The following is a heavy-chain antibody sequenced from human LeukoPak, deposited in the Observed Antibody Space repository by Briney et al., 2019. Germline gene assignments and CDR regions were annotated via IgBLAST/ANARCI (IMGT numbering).Heavy chain of an antibody. D-gene: IGHD3-10*01. Sequence: KSGESLKISCKDSGYLFTSYWIAWVRQRPGKGLEWMGIIYPGDSDTRYSPSFQGRVTISADKSINTAYLLWSSLQASDTATYYCARQDASGTYDAFVVWGQGTVVTV. CDR3: ARQDASGTYDAFVV. V-gene: IGHV5-51*01. CDR2: IYPGDSDT. J-gene: IGHJ3*01. CDR1: GYLFTSYW.